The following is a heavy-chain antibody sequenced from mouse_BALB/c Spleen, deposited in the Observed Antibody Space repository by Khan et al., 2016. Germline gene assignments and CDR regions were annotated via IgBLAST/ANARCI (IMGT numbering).Heavy chain of an antibody. CDR3: AMWSESYGSSYGWFAY. Sequence: VQLQESGAELTKPGATVKMSCKASGYTFTDYGMHWVKQRPGQGLEWIGYINTSTGDTKYNQMFKDKATLTAEKYSSTAYMQLGSLPTEDSAVYYCAMWSESYGSSYGWFAYWGQGTLVTVSA. D-gene: IGHD1-1*01. J-gene: IGHJ3*01. CDR1: GYTFTDYG. CDR2: INTSTGDT. V-gene: IGHV1-4*01.